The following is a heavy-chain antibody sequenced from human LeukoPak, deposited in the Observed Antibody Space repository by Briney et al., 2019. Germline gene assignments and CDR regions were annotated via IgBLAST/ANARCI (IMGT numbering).Heavy chain of an antibody. CDR1: GYTFTGYY. CDR3: ARDSDYGDGFDP. V-gene: IGHV1-2*02. J-gene: IGHJ5*02. D-gene: IGHD4-17*01. CDR2: INPNSGGT. Sequence: GASVKVSCKASGYTFTGYYMHWVRQAPGQGLEWMGWINPNSGGTNYAQKFQGRVTMTRDTSISTAYMELSGLRSDDTAVYYCARDSDYGDGFDPWGQGTLVTVSS.